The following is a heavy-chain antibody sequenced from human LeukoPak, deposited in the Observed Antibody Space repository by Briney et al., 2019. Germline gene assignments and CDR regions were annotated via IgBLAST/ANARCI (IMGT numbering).Heavy chain of an antibody. V-gene: IGHV3-11*06. D-gene: IGHD6-13*01. CDR1: GFTFGDYA. CDR2: VNAESTDI. Sequence: PGGSLRLSCTASGFTFGDYAMSWFRQAPGKGLEWVAYVNAESTDILYADSVRGRFTISRDNAKNSLYLQMNSLRAEDRGVYYCARDTFEPLVIDYWGQGTLVTVSS. CDR3: ARDTFEPLVIDY. J-gene: IGHJ4*02.